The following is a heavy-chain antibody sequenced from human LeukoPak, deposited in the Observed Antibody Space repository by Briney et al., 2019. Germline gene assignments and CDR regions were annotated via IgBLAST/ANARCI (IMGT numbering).Heavy chain of an antibody. J-gene: IGHJ4*02. Sequence: GGSLRLSCAASGFTVSSYFMSWVRQAPGKGLEWVSVIYSGGSTFYADSVKGRFTISRDNSKNTLYLQMNSLRAEDTAVYYCAKDSVVVVPAVDYWGQGTLVTVSS. D-gene: IGHD2-2*01. CDR1: GFTVSSYF. V-gene: IGHV3-53*01. CDR3: AKDSVVVVPAVDY. CDR2: IYSGGST.